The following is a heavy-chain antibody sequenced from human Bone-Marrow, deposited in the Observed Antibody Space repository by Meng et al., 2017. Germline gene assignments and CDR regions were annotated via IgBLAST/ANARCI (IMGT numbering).Heavy chain of an antibody. D-gene: IGHD2-8*01. CDR2: INPNSGGT. J-gene: IGHJ4*02. CDR1: GYTFTGYY. CDR3: ARVYCTNGVCYYYFDY. Sequence: SVKVSCKASGYTFTGYYMHWVRQAPGQGLEWMGRINPNSGGTNYAQKFQGRVTMTRDTSISTAYMELSRLRSDDTAVYYCARVYCTNGVCYYYFDYWGQGTLVTVSS. V-gene: IGHV1-2*06.